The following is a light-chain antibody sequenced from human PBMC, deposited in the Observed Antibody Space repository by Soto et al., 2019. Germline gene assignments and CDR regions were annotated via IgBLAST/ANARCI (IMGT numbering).Light chain of an antibody. V-gene: IGKV3-20*01. CDR1: QSLSGDY. J-gene: IGKJ2*01. CDR2: GAS. Sequence: EIVLTQSPATLSLSPGERATLSCRASQSLSGDYLAWYQRKPGQPPRLPIYGASNRAAGIPDRFSGSGSGTDFTLTISRLEPEDFAVYYCQQFGRSSLYTFGQGTKLEIK. CDR3: QQFGRSSLYT.